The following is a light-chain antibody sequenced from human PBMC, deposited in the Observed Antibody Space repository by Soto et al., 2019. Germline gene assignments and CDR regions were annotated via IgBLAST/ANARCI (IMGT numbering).Light chain of an antibody. CDR1: QTFSNSF. CDR3: QQCGSSST. CDR2: GAS. V-gene: IGKV3-20*01. Sequence: EIVLTQSPGTLSLSPGERVPLSCRARQTFSNSFVSCFQQIAGQAPRLLIYGASMRATGIPDRFSGSGSGTDFPLTISRLEHDDFADYYRQQCGSSSTFGQGTRLENK. J-gene: IGKJ5*01.